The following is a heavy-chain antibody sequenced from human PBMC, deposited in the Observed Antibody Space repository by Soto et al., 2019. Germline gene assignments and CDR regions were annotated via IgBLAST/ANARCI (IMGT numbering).Heavy chain of an antibody. CDR2: ISGSGGST. CDR3: AKENGYSSSWFEFDY. D-gene: IGHD6-13*01. V-gene: IGHV3-23*01. J-gene: IGHJ4*02. Sequence: EVQLLESGGGLVQPGGSLRLSCAASGFTFSSYAMSWVGQAPGKGLEWVSAISGSGGSTYYADAVKGRFTISRDNSKNTLYLQMNSLRAEDTAVYYCAKENGYSSSWFEFDYWGQGTLVTVSS. CDR1: GFTFSSYA.